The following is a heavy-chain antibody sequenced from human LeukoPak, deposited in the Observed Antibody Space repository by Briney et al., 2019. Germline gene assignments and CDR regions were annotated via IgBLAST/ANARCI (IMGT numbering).Heavy chain of an antibody. V-gene: IGHV3-9*03. D-gene: IGHD4-23*01. CDR2: ISWDSGST. Sequence: PGRSLRLSCAASGFTFDDYAMHWVRQAPGKGLEWVSGISWDSGSTGYADSVKGRFTISRDNAKNSLYLQMNSLRAEDMAFYYCAKDMGKFYYYMDVWGKGTTVTVSS. J-gene: IGHJ6*03. CDR1: GFTFDDYA. CDR3: AKDMGKFYYYMDV.